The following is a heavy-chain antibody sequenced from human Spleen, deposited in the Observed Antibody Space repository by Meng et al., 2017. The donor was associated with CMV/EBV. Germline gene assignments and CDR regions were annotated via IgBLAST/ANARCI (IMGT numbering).Heavy chain of an antibody. CDR2: INEDGSEK. J-gene: IGHJ4*02. Sequence: GESLKISCAASGFTFSNYWMTWVRQAPGKGLEWLANINEDGSEKNYVDSVKGRFTISRDNAKNSLYLHMNNVRAEDTAVYFCTKLFDFWGQGMLVTVSS. CDR1: GFTFSNYW. CDR3: TKLFDF. V-gene: IGHV3-7*01.